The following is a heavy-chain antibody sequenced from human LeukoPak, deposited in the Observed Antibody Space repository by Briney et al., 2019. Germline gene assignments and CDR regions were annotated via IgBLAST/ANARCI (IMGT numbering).Heavy chain of an antibody. CDR2: INHSGST. CDR3: ARIEYSGPLDY. D-gene: IGHD1-26*01. J-gene: IGHJ4*02. Sequence: SEILSLTCAVYGGSFSGYYWSWIRQPPGKGLEWIGEINHSGSTNYNPSLKSRVTISVDTSKNQFSLKLSSVTAADTAVFYCARIEYSGPLDYWGQGTLVTVSS. CDR1: GGSFSGYY. V-gene: IGHV4-34*01.